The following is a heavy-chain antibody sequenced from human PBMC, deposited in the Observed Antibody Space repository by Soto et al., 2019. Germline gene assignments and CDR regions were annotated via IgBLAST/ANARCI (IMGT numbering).Heavy chain of an antibody. V-gene: IGHV4-59*01. CDR1: DRSINSYF. D-gene: IGHD1-1*01. CDR2: IHYSGSS. J-gene: IGHJ3*02. Sequence: PSEALSLTCTVSDRSINSYFWSWIRQPPGKGLEWIGYIHYSGSSNYNPSLKSRVTMSVDSSKNQFSLELSSLTAADTAVYYCARVNQLAPKRNAFDIWGQGTKVTVSS. CDR3: ARVNQLAPKRNAFDI.